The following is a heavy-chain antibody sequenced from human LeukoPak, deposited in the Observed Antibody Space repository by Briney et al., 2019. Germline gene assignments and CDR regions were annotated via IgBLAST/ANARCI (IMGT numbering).Heavy chain of an antibody. V-gene: IGHV3-64*04. CDR1: GFTFSRYA. Sequence: PGGSLRLSSSASGFTFSRYAMHWVRQAPGKGLEYVSAISSNGGSTYYADSVKGRFTISRDNSKNTLYLQMNSLRADDTAVYYCAKGSMNWGNYFFDYWGQGTLVTVSS. D-gene: IGHD7-27*01. CDR2: ISSNGGST. J-gene: IGHJ4*02. CDR3: AKGSMNWGNYFFDY.